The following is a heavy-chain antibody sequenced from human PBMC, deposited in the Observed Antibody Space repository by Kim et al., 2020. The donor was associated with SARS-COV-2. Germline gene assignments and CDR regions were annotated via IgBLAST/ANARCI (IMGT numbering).Heavy chain of an antibody. CDR1: GGSISSATW. J-gene: IGHJ6*02. Sequence: SETLSLTCAVSGGSISSATWWSWVRQTPGKGLEWIGDIYHSVTTNYNPSLKSRVNMSVDKSKNQLSLTLSAVTAADTAVYYCAGPHITGTTEDNYYHGMEVWGRGTTVTVSS. CDR2: IYHSVTT. CDR3: AGPHITGTTEDNYYHGMEV. D-gene: IGHD1-20*01. V-gene: IGHV4-4*02.